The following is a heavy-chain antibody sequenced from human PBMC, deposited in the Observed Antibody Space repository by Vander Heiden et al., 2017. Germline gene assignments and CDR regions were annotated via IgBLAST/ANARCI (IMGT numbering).Heavy chain of an antibody. CDR1: GGPFSSYA. D-gene: IGHD3-9*01. J-gene: IGHJ4*02. CDR3: ARVGYDILTGYSDY. CDR2: IITISGTA. Sequence: QVQLVQSGEEVKKPGSSVQVTCKASGGPFSSYAISWVPQAPGQGPEWRGGIITISGTANYAQKFQGRVTITADESTSTAYMELSSLRSEDTAVYYCARVGYDILTGYSDYWGQGTLVTVSS. V-gene: IGHV1-69*01.